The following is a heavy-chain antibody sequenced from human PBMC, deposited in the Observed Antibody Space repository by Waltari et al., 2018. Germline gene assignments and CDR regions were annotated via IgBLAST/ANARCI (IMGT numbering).Heavy chain of an antibody. CDR3: AGDSSGGYDYYYYMDV. CDR2: IYTSGST. Sequence: QVQLQESGPGLVKPSQTLSLTCTVSGGSISSGSYYWSWIRQPAGKGLEWIGRIYTSGSTDYNPSLESRVTMSVDTSKNQFSLKLSSVTAADTAVYDCAGDSSGGYDYYYYMDVWGKGTTVTVSS. D-gene: IGHD1-26*01. V-gene: IGHV4-61*02. CDR1: GGSISSGSYY. J-gene: IGHJ6*03.